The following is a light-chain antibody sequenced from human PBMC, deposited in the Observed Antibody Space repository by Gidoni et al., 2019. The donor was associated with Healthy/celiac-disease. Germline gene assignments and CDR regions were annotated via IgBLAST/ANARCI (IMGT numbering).Light chain of an antibody. CDR3: QQYDSSPLT. V-gene: IGKV3-20*01. Sequence: IVLPQSPGTLSLSPGEIATPSCRASQSVSSSYLDWYQQKPGQAPKLLIYGASSRATGIPERFSGSGSGTDFTLTISRLEPEDFAVYYCQQYDSSPLTFGGGTKVEIK. CDR2: GAS. CDR1: QSVSSSY. J-gene: IGKJ4*01.